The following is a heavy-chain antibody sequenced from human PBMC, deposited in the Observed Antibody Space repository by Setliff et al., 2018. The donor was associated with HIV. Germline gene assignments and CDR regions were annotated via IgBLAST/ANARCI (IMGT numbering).Heavy chain of an antibody. Sequence: NPSETLSLTCSASGASLQSYYWSWIRQPAGKGLQWIGRIYYVGWSKYNPSLEDRVTMSVDTSNNQFSLGLRSVTAADTAIYYCARSIHGGGSEPFDTWGQGILVTVSS. J-gene: IGHJ5*02. CDR2: IYYVGWS. D-gene: IGHD3-10*01. CDR3: ARSIHGGGSEPFDT. V-gene: IGHV4-4*07. CDR1: GASLQSYY.